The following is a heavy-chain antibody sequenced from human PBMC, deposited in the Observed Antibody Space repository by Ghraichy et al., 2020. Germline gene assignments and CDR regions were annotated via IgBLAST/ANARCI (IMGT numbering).Heavy chain of an antibody. CDR2: ISGSGGST. V-gene: IGHV3-23*01. CDR1: GFTFSNYA. CDR3: AKTDSYVSSGSSGGVDY. D-gene: IGHD3-22*01. Sequence: GGSLRLSCAASGFTFSNYAMSWVHQAPGKGLEWVSAISGSGGSTYYADSVKGRFTISRDNSKNTLCLQMNSLRAEDTAVYYCAKTDSYVSSGSSGGVDYWGQGTLVTVSS. J-gene: IGHJ4*02.